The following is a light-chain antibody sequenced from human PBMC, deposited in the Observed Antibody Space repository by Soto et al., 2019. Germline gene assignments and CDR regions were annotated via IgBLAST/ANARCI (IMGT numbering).Light chain of an antibody. Sequence: QSVLTQPASVSGSPGQSIIISCTGTSSDVGGYNYVSWYQQHPGKAPKLMIYEVSNRPSGVSNCFSGSKSGNTASLTISGLQAEDEADYYCSSYTGSSSPWVFGGGTKLTVL. CDR1: SSDVGGYNY. CDR3: SSYTGSSSPWV. CDR2: EVS. V-gene: IGLV2-14*01. J-gene: IGLJ3*02.